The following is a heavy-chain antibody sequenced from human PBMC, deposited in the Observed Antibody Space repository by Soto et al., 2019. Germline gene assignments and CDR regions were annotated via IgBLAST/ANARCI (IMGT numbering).Heavy chain of an antibody. CDR3: ARNIVLMVYAISGMDV. J-gene: IGHJ6*02. Sequence: ALSLTCAVYGGSFSGYSWSWIRQPPGKGLEWIGEINHSGSTNYNPSLKSRVTISVATSKNQFSLKLSSVTAADMAVYYCARNIVLMVYAISGMDVWGQGTTVTV. V-gene: IGHV4-34*01. D-gene: IGHD2-8*01. CDR2: INHSGST. CDR1: GGSFSGYS.